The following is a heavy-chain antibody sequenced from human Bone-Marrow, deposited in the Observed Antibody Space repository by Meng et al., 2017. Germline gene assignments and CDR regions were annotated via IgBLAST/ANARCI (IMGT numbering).Heavy chain of an antibody. CDR1: GGSINSGDYY. Sequence: SETLSPTCPVAGGSINSGDYYWGWIRQPPGKGLEWIGSVYYSGITYYNPSLQSRVTISVDTSKNQFSLKLTSVTAADTAVYYCVTGNTWYYFDYWGQGTLVTVSS. J-gene: IGHJ4*02. CDR2: VYYSGIT. CDR3: VTGNTWYYFDY. V-gene: IGHV4-39*07.